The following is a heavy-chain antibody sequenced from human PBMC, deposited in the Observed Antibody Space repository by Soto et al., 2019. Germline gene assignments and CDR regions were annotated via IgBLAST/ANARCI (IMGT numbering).Heavy chain of an antibody. CDR1: GGSISSYY. V-gene: IGHV4-59*08. D-gene: IGHD6-19*01. CDR3: ASHYRELSSGWCFDY. CDR2: IYYSGST. Sequence: SETLSLTCTVSGGSISSYYWSWIRQPPGKGLEWIGYIYYSGSTNYNPSLKSRVTISVDTSKNQFSLKLSSVTAADTAVYYCASHYRELSSGWCFDYWGQGTLVTVFS. J-gene: IGHJ4*02.